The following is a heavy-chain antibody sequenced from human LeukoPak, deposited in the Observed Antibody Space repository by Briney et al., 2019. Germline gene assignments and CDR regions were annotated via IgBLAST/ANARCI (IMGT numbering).Heavy chain of an antibody. CDR1: GGSISSYY. V-gene: IGHV4-59*06. CDR3: AAYYYGSGSYYNPNWFDP. Sequence: SETLSLTCTVSGGSISSYYWSWIRQPPGKGLEWIGYIYYSGSTYYNPSLKSRVTISVDTSKNQFSLKLSSVTAAGTAVYYCAAYYYGSGSYYNPNWFDPWGQGTLVTVSS. D-gene: IGHD3-10*01. CDR2: IYYSGST. J-gene: IGHJ5*02.